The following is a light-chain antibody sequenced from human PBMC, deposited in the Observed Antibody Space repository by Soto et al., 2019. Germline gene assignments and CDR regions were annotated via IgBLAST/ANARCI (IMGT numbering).Light chain of an antibody. Sequence: DIQMTQSPSTLYASVRVSITITCRASQNIRNWLAWYQQKPGKAPNPLIYDASTLESGVPSRFSGSGSETEFTLTISRLQPDDFATYFCHSSSFGQGTRLELK. CDR1: QNIRNW. CDR3: HSSS. CDR2: DAS. J-gene: IGKJ5*01. V-gene: IGKV1-5*01.